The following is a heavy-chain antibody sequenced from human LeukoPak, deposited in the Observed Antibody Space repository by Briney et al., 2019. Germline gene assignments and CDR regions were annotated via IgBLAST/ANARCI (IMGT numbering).Heavy chain of an antibody. D-gene: IGHD2-15*01. V-gene: IGHV4-39*01. CDR2: IYYSGST. Sequence: SETLSLTCSASGGSISSSDYYWGWIRQPPGKGLEWIGSIYYSGSTYYNPSLKSRIAISVDTSKNQFSLKLSSVTATDTAVYYCARVSCSGGSCPFGSWFDPWGQGTLVTVSS. CDR3: ARVSCSGGSCPFGSWFDP. J-gene: IGHJ5*02. CDR1: GGSISSSDYY.